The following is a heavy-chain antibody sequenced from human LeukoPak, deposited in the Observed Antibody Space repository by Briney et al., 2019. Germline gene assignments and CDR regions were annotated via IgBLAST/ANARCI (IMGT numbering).Heavy chain of an antibody. CDR3: ARWPIHLGYCSGSLCHKWFDP. D-gene: IGHD2-15*01. V-gene: IGHV4-59*08. J-gene: IGHJ5*02. CDR2: IHHSGTT. CDR1: GGSISDYY. Sequence: SETLSLTCNVYGGSISDYYWNWIRQPPGKGLEWIGYIHHSGTTSSNPSLKSRVTISIDTSKNQFSLNLDSVTAADTAIYYCARWPIHLGYCSGSLCHKWFDPWGQGTLVTVSS.